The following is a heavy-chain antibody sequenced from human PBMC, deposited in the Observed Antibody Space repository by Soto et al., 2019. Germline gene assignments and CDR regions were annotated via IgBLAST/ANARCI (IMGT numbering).Heavy chain of an antibody. J-gene: IGHJ5*02. CDR1: GGSISSGGYS. CDR2: IYHSGST. V-gene: IGHV4-30-2*01. Sequence: SETLSLTCAVSGGSISSGGYSWSWIRQPPGKGLEWIGYIYHSGSTYYNPSLKSRVTISVDRSKNQFSLKLSSVTAADTAVYYCARAGRDCSGVSCYRGANWFDPWGQGPLVTVAS. D-gene: IGHD2-15*01. CDR3: ARAGRDCSGVSCYRGANWFDP.